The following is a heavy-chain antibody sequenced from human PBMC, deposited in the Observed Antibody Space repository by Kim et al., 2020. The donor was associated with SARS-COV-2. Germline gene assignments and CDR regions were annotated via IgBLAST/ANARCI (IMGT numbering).Heavy chain of an antibody. Sequence: KGRFTISRDNSKNTLYLQMNSLRAEDTAVYYCARDGGDCSSTSCLYGVDVWGQGTTVTVSS. D-gene: IGHD2-2*01. J-gene: IGHJ6*02. V-gene: IGHV3-30*01. CDR3: ARDGGDCSSTSCLYGVDV.